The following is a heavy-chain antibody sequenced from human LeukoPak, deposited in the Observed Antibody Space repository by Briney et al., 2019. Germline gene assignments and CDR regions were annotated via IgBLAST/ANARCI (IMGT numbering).Heavy chain of an antibody. J-gene: IGHJ6*03. V-gene: IGHV1-69*13. D-gene: IGHD2-8*02. CDR3: ARDLPGPHYMDV. Sequence: ASVKVSCKASGGTFSSYAISWVRQAPGQGLEWMGGIIPIFGTANYAQKFQGRVTITADESTSTAYMELSSLRSEDTAVYYCARDLPGPHYMDVWGKGTTVTISS. CDR1: GGTFSSYA. CDR2: IIPIFGTA.